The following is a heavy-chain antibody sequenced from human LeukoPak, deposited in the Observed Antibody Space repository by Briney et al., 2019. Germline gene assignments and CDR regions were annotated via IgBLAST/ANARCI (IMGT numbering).Heavy chain of an antibody. Sequence: TGGSLRLSCAASGFIFSNYGMSWARQAPGKGLEWVSGFSGGGPTTYYSDSVKGRFTISRDNSKNTLYLQMNSLRVEDTAIYYCAKALVRGDLDYWGQGTLVTVSS. CDR2: FSGGGPTT. CDR3: AKALVRGDLDY. D-gene: IGHD3-10*01. J-gene: IGHJ4*02. CDR1: GFIFSNYG. V-gene: IGHV3-23*01.